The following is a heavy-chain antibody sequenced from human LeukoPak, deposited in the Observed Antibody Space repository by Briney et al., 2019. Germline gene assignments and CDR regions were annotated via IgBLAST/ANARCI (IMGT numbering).Heavy chain of an antibody. J-gene: IGHJ4*02. CDR3: ARAAEQWLVRYFDY. CDR2: IYYSGST. V-gene: IGHV4-59*01. D-gene: IGHD6-19*01. Sequence: SETLSLTCTVSGGSISSYYWSWIRQPPGKGLEWIGYIYYSGSTNYNPSLESRVTISVDTSKNQFSLKLSSVTAADTAVYYCARAAEQWLVRYFDYWGQGTLVTVSS. CDR1: GGSISSYY.